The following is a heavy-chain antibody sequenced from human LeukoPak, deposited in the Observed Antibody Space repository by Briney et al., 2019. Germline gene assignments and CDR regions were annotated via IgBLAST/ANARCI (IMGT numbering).Heavy chain of an antibody. Sequence: SVKVSCKASGGTFSSYAISWVRQAPGQGLEWMGRIIPIFGIANYAQKFQGRVTITADKSTGTAYMELSSLRSEDTAVYYCARGRSTYYYYYYGMDVWGQGTTVTVSS. CDR2: IIPIFGIA. J-gene: IGHJ6*02. CDR3: ARGRSTYYYYYYGMDV. V-gene: IGHV1-69*04. CDR1: GGTFSSYA. D-gene: IGHD1-26*01.